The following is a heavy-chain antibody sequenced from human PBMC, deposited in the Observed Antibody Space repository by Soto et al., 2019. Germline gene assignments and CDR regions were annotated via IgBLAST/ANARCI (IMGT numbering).Heavy chain of an antibody. J-gene: IGHJ4*02. CDR1: GGSIVTTTYY. V-gene: IGHV4-39*01. CDR3: ARAPTDYSHDY. CDR2: VYYSGST. Sequence: SETLSLTCTVSGGSIVTTTYYWGWLRQPPGKGLEWIGSVYYSGSTYYNPSLKSRVTISVDTSVNQFSLMLSSVTAADTAVYFCARAPTDYSHDYWGLGNLVTVSS. D-gene: IGHD4-4*01.